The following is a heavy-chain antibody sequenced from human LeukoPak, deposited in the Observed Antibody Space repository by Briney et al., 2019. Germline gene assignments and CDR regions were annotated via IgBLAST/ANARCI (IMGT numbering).Heavy chain of an antibody. D-gene: IGHD3-16*01. V-gene: IGHV3-48*01. J-gene: IGHJ3*01. CDR2: INSRSTAT. CDR3: TRTYEGGAFDV. CDR1: GFTSSNAW. Sequence: GGSLRLSCAASGFTSSNAWMSWVRQAPGKGLEWLSYINSRSTATYHADSVKGRFTISRDTAKKSLYLQMNSLRVEDTAMYYCTRTYEGGAFDVWGQGTLVIVSS.